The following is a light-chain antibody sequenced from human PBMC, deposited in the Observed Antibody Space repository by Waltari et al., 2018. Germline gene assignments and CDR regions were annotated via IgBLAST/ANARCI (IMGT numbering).Light chain of an antibody. CDR2: EAS. CDR1: QSISRY. CDR3: QNYERLPAT. Sequence: EIVLTQSPGTLSLSPGERATLSCRASQSISRYLVWYQQKPGQAPRLLIYEASRRATGNPDRFSGSGSGTDFSLTISRLEPEDFAVYYCQNYERLPATFGQGTKVEIK. J-gene: IGKJ1*01. V-gene: IGKV3-20*01.